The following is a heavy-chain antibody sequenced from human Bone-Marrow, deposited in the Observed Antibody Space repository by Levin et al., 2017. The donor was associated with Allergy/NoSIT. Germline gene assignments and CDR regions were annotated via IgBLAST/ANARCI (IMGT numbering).Heavy chain of an antibody. CDR3: AREVRIVATPNQAVDYYYYYMDV. Sequence: SETLSLTCTVSGGSISSYYWSWIRQPPGKGLEWIGYIYYSGSTNYNPSLKSRVTISVDTSKNQFSLKLSSVTAADTAVYYCAREVRIVATPNQAVDYYYYYMDVWGKGTTVTVSS. D-gene: IGHD5-12*01. CDR1: GGSISSYY. CDR2: IYYSGST. V-gene: IGHV4-59*01. J-gene: IGHJ6*03.